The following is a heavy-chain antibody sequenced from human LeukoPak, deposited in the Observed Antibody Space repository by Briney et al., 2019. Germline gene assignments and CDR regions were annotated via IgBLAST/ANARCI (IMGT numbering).Heavy chain of an antibody. D-gene: IGHD3-16*02. CDR3: ARARGSYRADCFDY. Sequence: PGGSLRLSCAASGFPVSSNYMSWVRQAPGKGLEWVTVIHSGGSPYYADSVKGRFTISRDNSKNTLYLQMNSLRAEDTAVYYCARARGSYRADCFDYWGQGTLVTVSS. V-gene: IGHV3-66*01. CDR1: GFPVSSNY. J-gene: IGHJ4*02. CDR2: IHSGGSP.